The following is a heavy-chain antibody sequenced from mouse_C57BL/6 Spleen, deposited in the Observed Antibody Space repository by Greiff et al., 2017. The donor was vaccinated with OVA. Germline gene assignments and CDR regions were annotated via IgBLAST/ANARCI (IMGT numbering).Heavy chain of an antibody. Sequence: VQLQESGAELVKPGASVKISCKASGYAFSSYWMNWVKQRPGKGLEWIGQIYPGDGDTNYNGKFKGKATLTADKSSSTAYMQLSSLTSEDSAVYFCARTVVAPYWYFDVWGTGTTVTVSS. V-gene: IGHV1-80*01. CDR3: ARTVVAPYWYFDV. J-gene: IGHJ1*03. CDR2: IYPGDGDT. CDR1: GYAFSSYW. D-gene: IGHD1-1*01.